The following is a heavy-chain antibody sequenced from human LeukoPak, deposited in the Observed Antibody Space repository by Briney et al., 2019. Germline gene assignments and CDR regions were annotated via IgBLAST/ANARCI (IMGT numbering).Heavy chain of an antibody. Sequence: GGSLRLSCAASGFTFSSYSMNWVRQAPGKGLEWVSYISSSSSTIYYADSVKGRFTISRDNAKNSLHLQMNSLRAENTAVYYCARDPYSSSWDGGDYWGQGTLVTVSS. CDR3: ARDPYSSSWDGGDY. CDR1: GFTFSSYS. V-gene: IGHV3-48*01. D-gene: IGHD6-13*01. CDR2: ISSSSSTI. J-gene: IGHJ4*02.